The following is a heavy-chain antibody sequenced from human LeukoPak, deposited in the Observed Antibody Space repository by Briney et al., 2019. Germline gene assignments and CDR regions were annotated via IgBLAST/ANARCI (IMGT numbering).Heavy chain of an antibody. CDR1: GYTFTGYY. CDR3: ARGLYDSSGYHPT. D-gene: IGHD3-22*01. V-gene: IGHV1-2*02. J-gene: IGHJ5*02. Sequence: GASVKVSCKASGYTFTGYYMHWVRQAPGQGLEWVGWINPNSGGTNYAQKFQGRVTMTRDTSISTAYMELSRLRADDTAVYYCARGLYDSSGYHPTWGQGTLVTVSS. CDR2: INPNSGGT.